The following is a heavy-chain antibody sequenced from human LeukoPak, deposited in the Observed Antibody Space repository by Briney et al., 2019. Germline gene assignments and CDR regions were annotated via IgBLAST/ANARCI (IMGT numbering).Heavy chain of an antibody. CDR3: TRDRSRAEDD. V-gene: IGHV3-7*01. J-gene: IGHJ4*02. Sequence: GGSLRLSCAASGFTFSSYAMSWVRQAPGKGLEWVANINQGGSDKYYVDSVKGRFTISRDNANNLLYLQMNSLRGEDTAVYYCTRDRSRAEDDWGQGTLVTVSS. D-gene: IGHD1-14*01. CDR2: INQGGSDK. CDR1: GFTFSSYA.